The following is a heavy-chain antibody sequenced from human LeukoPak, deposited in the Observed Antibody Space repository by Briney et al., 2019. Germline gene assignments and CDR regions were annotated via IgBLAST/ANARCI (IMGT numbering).Heavy chain of an antibody. CDR1: GFTFSSYA. CDR2: ISGSGGNT. CDR3: AKDGLYYYDSSGYYQPDYYYYYGMDV. Sequence: PGGSLRLSCAASGFTFSSYAMSWVRQAPGKGLEWVSAISGSGGNTYYADSVKGRFTISRDNSKNTLYLEMNSLRAEDTAVYYCAKDGLYYYDSSGYYQPDYYYYYGMDVWGQGTTVTVSS. D-gene: IGHD3-22*01. J-gene: IGHJ6*02. V-gene: IGHV3-23*01.